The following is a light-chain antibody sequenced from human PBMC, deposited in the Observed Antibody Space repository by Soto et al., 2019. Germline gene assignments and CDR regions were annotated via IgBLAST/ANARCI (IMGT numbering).Light chain of an antibody. CDR3: QSYDNNLSGSI. Sequence: QSVLTQPPSVCGAPGQRVTISCTGSDSNIGAGYDVPWYQQLPRTAPKLLNHDNTNRPSGVPDRFSASLSGTSASLAITGLQAEDEADYYCQSYDNNLSGSIFGGGTKLTVL. V-gene: IGLV1-40*01. CDR2: DNT. CDR1: DSNIGAGYD. J-gene: IGLJ2*01.